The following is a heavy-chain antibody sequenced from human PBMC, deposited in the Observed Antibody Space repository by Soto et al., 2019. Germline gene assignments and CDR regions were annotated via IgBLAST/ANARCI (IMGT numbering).Heavy chain of an antibody. CDR2: ISSGIRRT. D-gene: IGHD3-3*01. V-gene: IGHV3-23*01. Sequence: GVSLGLSGETSRLTFGNYGMVCVRQSPGKGLYWVSGISSGIRRTYYADSVRGRFTISRDNSKNTLYLQMDTLRADDTAVYYCAKVAKSGAVIEYFDSWGQGSLVTVSS. J-gene: IGHJ4*02. CDR3: AKVAKSGAVIEYFDS. CDR1: RLTFGNYG.